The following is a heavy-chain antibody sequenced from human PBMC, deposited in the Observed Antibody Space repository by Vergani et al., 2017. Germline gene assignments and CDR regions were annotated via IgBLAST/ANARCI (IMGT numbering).Heavy chain of an antibody. Sequence: QVQLVQSGAEVKKPGSSVKVSCKTSGGTFSSYAISWVRQAPGQGLEWMGGITPLFDTANYAQKFQGRVTITADESTSTAYMELSSLRSEDTAVYYCARAPSRECSSTSCYFLGYYYYMDVWGKGTTVTVSS. V-gene: IGHV1-69*01. CDR2: ITPLFDTA. J-gene: IGHJ6*03. D-gene: IGHD2-2*01. CDR3: ARAPSRECSSTSCYFLGYYYYMDV. CDR1: GGTFSSYA.